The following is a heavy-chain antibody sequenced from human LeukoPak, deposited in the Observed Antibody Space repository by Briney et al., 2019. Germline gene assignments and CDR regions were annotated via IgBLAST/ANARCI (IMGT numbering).Heavy chain of an antibody. CDR3: ARGTMMAGP. V-gene: IGHV4-59*01. CDR2: INYSGTT. D-gene: IGHD3-22*01. Sequence: SETLSLTCTVSGGSIGSYYWSWIRQPPGKGLEWIGYINYSGTTNYNPSLKSRVSISVDTSKNQFSLKLSSVTAADTAVYYCARGTMMAGPWGQGTQVTVSS. J-gene: IGHJ5*02. CDR1: GGSIGSYY.